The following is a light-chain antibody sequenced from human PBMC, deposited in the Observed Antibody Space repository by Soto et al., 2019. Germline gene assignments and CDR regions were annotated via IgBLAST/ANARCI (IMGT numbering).Light chain of an antibody. CDR1: QSVSSSY. CDR3: QQYGSSPLT. Sequence: EIVLTQSPGTLSLSPGERATLSCRASQSVSSSYLAWYQQKPGQAPRLLIYGASSRATGIPDRFSGSGSGTEFTLTISRLEPEDFAEYYCQQYGSSPLTFGGGTKVEIK. V-gene: IGKV3-20*01. CDR2: GAS. J-gene: IGKJ4*01.